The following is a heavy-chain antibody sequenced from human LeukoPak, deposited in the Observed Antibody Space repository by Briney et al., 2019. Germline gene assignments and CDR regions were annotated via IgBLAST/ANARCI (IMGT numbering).Heavy chain of an antibody. CDR2: IHYNGGT. V-gene: IGHV4-39*01. J-gene: IGHJ4*02. CDR3: ARGVVVAAAAPYPGYYFDY. D-gene: IGHD6-13*01. CDR1: GGSSSSSSYY. Sequence: PSETLSLTCTVSGGSSSSSSYYWGWIRQPPGKGLEWIGTIHYNGGTYYNPSLKGRVTISIDTSKNRFSLQLSSVAAADTAVYYCARGVVVAAAAPYPGYYFDYWGQGTLVTVSS.